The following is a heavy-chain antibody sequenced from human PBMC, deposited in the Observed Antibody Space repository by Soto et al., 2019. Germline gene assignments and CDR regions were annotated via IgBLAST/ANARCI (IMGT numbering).Heavy chain of an antibody. CDR3: ARDHYDTGWSWYFDL. J-gene: IGHJ2*01. D-gene: IGHD6-19*01. Sequence: QVQLVESGGGLVKPGGSLRLSCAASGFTFSDYYMSWIRQAPGKGLEWVSYISSSGTTIFYADSVKGRFTISRDNAKNSLHLRLNSLRSEDTAIYYCARDHYDTGWSWYFDLCGRGTLFTVSS. V-gene: IGHV3-11*01. CDR2: ISSSGTTI. CDR1: GFTFSDYY.